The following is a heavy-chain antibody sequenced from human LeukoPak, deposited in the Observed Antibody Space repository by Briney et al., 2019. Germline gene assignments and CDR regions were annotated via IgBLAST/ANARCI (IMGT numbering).Heavy chain of an antibody. Sequence: SETLSLTCTVSGYSISSGYYWGWIRQPPGKGLEWIGEFYHSGSTNYNPSLKSRVTISVDKSKNQFSLKLSSVTAADTAVYYCARQRGYGSGSYHWFDPWGQGTLVTVSS. D-gene: IGHD3-10*01. V-gene: IGHV4-38-2*02. CDR1: GYSISSGYY. J-gene: IGHJ5*02. CDR2: FYHSGST. CDR3: ARQRGYGSGSYHWFDP.